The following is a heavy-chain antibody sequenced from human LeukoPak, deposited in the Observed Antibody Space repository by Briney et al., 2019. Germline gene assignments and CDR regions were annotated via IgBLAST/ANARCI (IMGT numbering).Heavy chain of an antibody. Sequence: SETLSLTCTVSGYSITSGYYWSWIRQPPGKGLEWIGEINHSGSTNYNPSLKSRVTISVDMSKNQFSLKLSSVTAADTAVYYCASGSGYYSAEYFQHWGQGTLVTVSS. CDR1: GYSITSGYY. D-gene: IGHD3-22*01. J-gene: IGHJ1*01. CDR3: ASGSGYYSAEYFQH. CDR2: INHSGST. V-gene: IGHV4-34*01.